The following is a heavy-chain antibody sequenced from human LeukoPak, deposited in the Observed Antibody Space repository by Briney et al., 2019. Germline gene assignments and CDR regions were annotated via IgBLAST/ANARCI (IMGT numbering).Heavy chain of an antibody. Sequence: SETLSLTCAVYGGPFSGYYWSWIRQPPGKGLEWIGEINHSGSTNYNPSLKSRVTISVDTSKNQFPLKLSSVTAADTAVYYCASSSGYLRRALGYWGQGTLVTVSS. CDR3: ASSSGYLRRALGY. J-gene: IGHJ4*02. D-gene: IGHD3-22*01. CDR1: GGPFSGYY. V-gene: IGHV4-34*01. CDR2: INHSGST.